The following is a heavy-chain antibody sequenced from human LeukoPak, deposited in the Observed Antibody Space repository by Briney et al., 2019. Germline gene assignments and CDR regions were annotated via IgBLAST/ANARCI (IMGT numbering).Heavy chain of an antibody. CDR1: GYTFTGYY. J-gene: IGHJ4*02. Sequence: ASVKVSCKASGYTFTGYYMHWVRQAPGQGLEWMGWINPKRGDTNYAQKFQGRVTMTRDTSISTVYMELSRLRSEDTAVYYCARAFYYDSKSPIDYWGQGTLVTVSS. CDR2: INPKRGDT. V-gene: IGHV1-2*02. D-gene: IGHD3-22*01. CDR3: ARAFYYDSKSPIDY.